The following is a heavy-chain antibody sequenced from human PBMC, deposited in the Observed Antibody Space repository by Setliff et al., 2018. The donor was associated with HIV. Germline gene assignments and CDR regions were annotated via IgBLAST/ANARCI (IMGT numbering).Heavy chain of an antibody. CDR3: AREGGSTVAHSPLDY. Sequence: ASVKVSCKASGYIFTSYYIHWVRQAPGQGLEWMGVINPSGGSTTYAQKFQGRVTMTRDTSTSTVYMELSSLRSEDTAVYYCAREGGSTVAHSPLDYWGQGSPVTVSS. D-gene: IGHD4-17*01. J-gene: IGHJ4*02. CDR1: GYIFTSYY. V-gene: IGHV1-46*01. CDR2: INPSGGST.